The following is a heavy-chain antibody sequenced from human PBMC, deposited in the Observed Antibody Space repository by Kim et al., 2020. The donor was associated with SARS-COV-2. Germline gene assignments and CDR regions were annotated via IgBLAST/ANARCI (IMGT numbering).Heavy chain of an antibody. CDR3: ARHRLYYYDSSGYLAY. CDR1: GGSISSSSYY. Sequence: SETLSLTCTVSGGSISSSSYYWGWIRQPPGKGLEWIGSIYYSGSTYYNPSLKSRVTISVDTSKNQFSLKLSSVTAADTAVYYCARHRLYYYDSSGYLAYWGQGTLVTVSS. D-gene: IGHD3-22*01. CDR2: IYYSGST. V-gene: IGHV4-39*01. J-gene: IGHJ4*02.